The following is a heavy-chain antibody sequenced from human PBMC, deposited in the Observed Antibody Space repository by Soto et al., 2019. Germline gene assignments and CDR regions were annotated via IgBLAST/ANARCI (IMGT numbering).Heavy chain of an antibody. Sequence: EVQLVESGGGLVQPGGSLRLSCEASGFTFTSYWMSWVRQAPGKGLEWVANIKQDGTSKYYADSVKGRFTVSRDNAKSSVHLQMDSLGDDDTAVYRCARLRFILTERDFDSWGQGTLVTVSS. V-gene: IGHV3-7*05. CDR1: GFTFTSYW. D-gene: IGHD3-16*01. CDR2: IKQDGTSK. J-gene: IGHJ4*02. CDR3: ARLRFILTERDFDS.